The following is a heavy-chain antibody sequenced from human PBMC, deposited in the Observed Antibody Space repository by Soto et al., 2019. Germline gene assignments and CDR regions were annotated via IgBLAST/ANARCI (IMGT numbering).Heavy chain of an antibody. Sequence: IQLVQSAGEVKRPGASVKVSCKASGYTFNTFGITWVRQAPGQGLEWMGCVSGYSDKRDYSRKLQDRITLTADPSTTTSYMELRSLTSDDTAVYYCARGWGKYFRVNDFWGQGTLVTVSS. D-gene: IGHD7-27*01. CDR1: GYTFNTFG. J-gene: IGHJ4*02. CDR2: VSGYSDKR. CDR3: ARGWGKYFRVNDF. V-gene: IGHV1-18*01.